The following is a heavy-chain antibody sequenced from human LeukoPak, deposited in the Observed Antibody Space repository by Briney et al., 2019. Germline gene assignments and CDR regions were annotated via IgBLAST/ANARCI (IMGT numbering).Heavy chain of an antibody. D-gene: IGHD3-22*01. Sequence: PSETLSLTCTVSGDSIRSSTYYWGWIRQPPGKGLEWIGNIDYNGGTYYNPSLKSRVTISVDTSKSQFSLKLSSVTAADTAVYYCTRHRHDSSGYGLYFDYWGQGGLVTVSS. V-gene: IGHV4-39*01. CDR2: IDYNGGT. CDR1: GDSIRSSTYY. CDR3: TRHRHDSSGYGLYFDY. J-gene: IGHJ4*02.